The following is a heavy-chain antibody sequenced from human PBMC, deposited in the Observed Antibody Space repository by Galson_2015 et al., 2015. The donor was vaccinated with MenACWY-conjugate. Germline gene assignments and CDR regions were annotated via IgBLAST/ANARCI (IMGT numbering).Heavy chain of an antibody. V-gene: IGHV1-46*01. CDR1: GYTFSSYH. Sequence: SVKVSCKASGYTFSSYHKHWVRQAPGQGLEWMGIINPSGGGTGSAQKFQGRVTMTRDTSTSTVYMELSSLRSEDTAVYYCARVGYCSSPTCYLAFLDYWGQGTLVTVSS. D-gene: IGHD2-2*01. J-gene: IGHJ4*02. CDR3: ARVGYCSSPTCYLAFLDY. CDR2: INPSGGGT.